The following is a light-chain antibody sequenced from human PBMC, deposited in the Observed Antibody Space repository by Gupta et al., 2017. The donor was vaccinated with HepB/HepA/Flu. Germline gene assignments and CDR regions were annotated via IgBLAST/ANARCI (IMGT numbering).Light chain of an antibody. J-gene: IGLJ2*01. CDR1: SSNIGISF. Sequence: QPTLPSAPSAPAPPPQTITIPCSGGSSNIGISFVYWFHQLPGMAPRLLIQQMNKRPSGVPDRFSGSKSGTWASLAISGLRAEDEGDYYCGTCDGSLRAVIFGGGTKLTVL. V-gene: IGLV1-47*01. CDR2: QMN. CDR3: GTCDGSLRAVI.